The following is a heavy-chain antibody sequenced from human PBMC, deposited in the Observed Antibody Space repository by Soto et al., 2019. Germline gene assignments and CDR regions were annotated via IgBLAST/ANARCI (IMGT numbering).Heavy chain of an antibody. CDR1: GFTFSSYA. V-gene: IGHV3-23*01. CDR2: ISGSGGST. D-gene: IGHD6-19*01. J-gene: IGHJ6*02. CDR3: AKVWGVAVAADYYGMDV. Sequence: EVQLLESGGGLVQPGGSLRLSCAASGFTFSSYAMSWVRQAPGKGLEWVSAISGSGGSTYYADSVKGRFTISRDNSKNTLYLQMNSLRAEDTDVYYCAKVWGVAVAADYYGMDVWGQGTTVTVSS.